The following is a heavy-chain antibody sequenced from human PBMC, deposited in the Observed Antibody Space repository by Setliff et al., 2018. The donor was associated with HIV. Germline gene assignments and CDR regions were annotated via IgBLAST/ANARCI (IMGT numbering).Heavy chain of an antibody. V-gene: IGHV1-18*01. Sequence: ASVKVSCKASGYTFSSYGISWVRQAPGQGVEWMGWISAYNGNTNYAQKLQGRVTMTTDTSTGTAYMGLRSLRSDDTAVYYCARGYYNFWSGYYDSRFPNPIDAFDIWGQGTMVTVSS. CDR1: GYTFSSYG. D-gene: IGHD3-3*01. J-gene: IGHJ3*02. CDR3: ARGYYNFWSGYYDSRFPNPIDAFDI. CDR2: ISAYNGNT.